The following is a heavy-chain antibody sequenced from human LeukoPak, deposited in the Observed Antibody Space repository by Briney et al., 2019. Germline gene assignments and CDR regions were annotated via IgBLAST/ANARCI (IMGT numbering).Heavy chain of an antibody. Sequence: SETLSLTCTVSGGSISSYYWSWIRQPPGKGLEWIGYISYSGSTKYNPSLKSRVTISVDTSKNHFSLKLGSVTAADTAVYYCARGVCTSTSCFAGDYGMDVWGQGTTVTVS. V-gene: IGHV4-59*08. J-gene: IGHJ6*02. D-gene: IGHD2-2*01. CDR1: GGSISSYY. CDR2: ISYSGST. CDR3: ARGVCTSTSCFAGDYGMDV.